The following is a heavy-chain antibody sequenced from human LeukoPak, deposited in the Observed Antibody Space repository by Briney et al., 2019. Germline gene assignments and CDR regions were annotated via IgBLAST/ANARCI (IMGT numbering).Heavy chain of an antibody. J-gene: IGHJ5*02. Sequence: SETLSLTCTVSGDSISGYYWSWIRQPPGKRLEWIGYVYHTGHTHYSPSLKSRVTISVDTSKNQFSLKLSSVTAADTAVYYCARVVDGGLTVFDPWGQGTLVTVSS. D-gene: IGHD4-17*01. CDR2: VYHTGHT. CDR3: ARVVDGGLTVFDP. V-gene: IGHV4-59*12. CDR1: GDSISGYY.